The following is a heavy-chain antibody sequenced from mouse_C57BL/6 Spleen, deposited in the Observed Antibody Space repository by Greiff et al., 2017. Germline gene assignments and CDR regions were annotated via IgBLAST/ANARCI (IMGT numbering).Heavy chain of an antibody. V-gene: IGHV1-22*01. J-gene: IGHJ1*03. CDR1: GYTFTDYE. CDR2: INPNNGGT. Sequence: EVKLMESGAELVRPGASVTLSCKASGYTFTDYEMHWVKQSHGKSLEWIGYINPNNGGTSYNQKFKGKATLTVNKSSSTAYMELRSLTSEDSAVYYCARSRYFDVWGTGTTVTVSS. CDR3: ARSRYFDV.